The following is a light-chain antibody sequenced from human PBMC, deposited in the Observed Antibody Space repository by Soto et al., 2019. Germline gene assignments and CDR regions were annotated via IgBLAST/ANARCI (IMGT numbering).Light chain of an antibody. V-gene: IGKV3-20*01. CDR1: QSVSSNY. CDR2: GTS. J-gene: IGKJ2*03. CDR3: QQYGNSPRYS. Sequence: EIVLTQSPGTLSLSLGERATLSCRASQSVSSNYFAWYQQKPGQAPRLLIYGTSSRATGIPDRFSCSGSGTDFTLTISRLELEDFAVYYCQQYGNSPRYSFGQGTKLQIK.